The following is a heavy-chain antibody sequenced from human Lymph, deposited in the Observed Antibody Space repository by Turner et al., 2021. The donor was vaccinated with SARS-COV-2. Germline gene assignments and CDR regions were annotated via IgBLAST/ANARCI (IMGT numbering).Heavy chain of an antibody. CDR1: GGSMNSNY. V-gene: IGHV4-59*01. Sequence: QVQLHESGPRLVTPLETLSLTCTVSGGSMNSNYWSWIRQPPGKRLEWIGYSYYRGSTNYNPSLKSRVTISVDTSKNQFSLKLTSVTAADTAIYYCARETVNNWVDPWGQGILVTVSS. J-gene: IGHJ5*02. CDR3: ARETVNNWVDP. D-gene: IGHD2-21*02. CDR2: SYYRGST.